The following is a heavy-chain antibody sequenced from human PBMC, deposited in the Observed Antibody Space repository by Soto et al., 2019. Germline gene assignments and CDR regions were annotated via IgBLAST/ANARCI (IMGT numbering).Heavy chain of an antibody. CDR1: RFAVSDNY. CDR3: ATRTITLPH. CDR2: IYSGGTT. J-gene: IGHJ4*02. D-gene: IGHD5-12*01. Sequence: EVNLVESGGGLVQPGGSLRLSCAASRFAVSDNYMSWVRQAPGKGLEFVSLIYSGGTTSYADSVKGRFTISRDNSKNTLYLQINNLRAEDTAVYYCATRTITLPHWGQGTLVIVSS. V-gene: IGHV3-66*01.